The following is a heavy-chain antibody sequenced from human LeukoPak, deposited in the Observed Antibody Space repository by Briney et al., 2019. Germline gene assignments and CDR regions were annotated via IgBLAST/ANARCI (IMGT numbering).Heavy chain of an antibody. D-gene: IGHD1-26*01. Sequence: ASVKISCKASGYTFISYYMHWVRQAPGQGLEWMGIINGNGGNVNYAQKFQGRVIMTRDTSTSTVYMELSSLRSEDTAVYYCARPSGSFHRYYYGMDVWGQGTTVTVSS. CDR2: INGNGGNV. V-gene: IGHV1-46*01. J-gene: IGHJ6*02. CDR3: ARPSGSFHRYYYGMDV. CDR1: GYTFISYY.